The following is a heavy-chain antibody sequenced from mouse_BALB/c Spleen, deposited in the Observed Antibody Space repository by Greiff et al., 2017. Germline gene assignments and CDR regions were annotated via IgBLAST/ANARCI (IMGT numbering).Heavy chain of an antibody. CDR1: GYSITSGYS. V-gene: IGHV3-1*02. CDR3: ARMDYGSSSYWYFDV. CDR2: IHYSGST. Sequence: DVKLQESGPDLVKPFQSLSLTCTVTGYSITSGYSWHWIRQFPGNKLEWMGYIHYSGSTNYNPSLKSRISITRDTSKNQFFLQLNSVTTEDTATYYCARMDYGSSSYWYFDVWGAGTTVTVSS. D-gene: IGHD1-1*01. J-gene: IGHJ1*01.